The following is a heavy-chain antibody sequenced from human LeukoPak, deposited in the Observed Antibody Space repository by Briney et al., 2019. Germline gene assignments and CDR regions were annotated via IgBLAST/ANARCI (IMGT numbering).Heavy chain of an antibody. Sequence: GGSLRLSCAASGFTFNTYNMNWVRQAPGQGLEWVSSITSSSSYIYYADSVKGRFTISRDNAKNSLYLQMNSLRAEDTAVYYCAKDDWFGEFFYWGQGTLVTVSS. CDR2: ITSSSSYI. D-gene: IGHD3-10*01. CDR3: AKDDWFGEFFY. CDR1: GFTFNTYN. V-gene: IGHV3-21*01. J-gene: IGHJ4*02.